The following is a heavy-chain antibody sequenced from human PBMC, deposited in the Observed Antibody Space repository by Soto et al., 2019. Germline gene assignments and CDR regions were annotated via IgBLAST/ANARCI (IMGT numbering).Heavy chain of an antibody. CDR3: AKHNTGITVAGDVSFDR. CDR2: IYYSGSS. D-gene: IGHD6-19*01. V-gene: IGHV4-39*01. J-gene: IGHJ4*02. Sequence: QLQLQESGPGLVKPSETLSLTCTVSGASISSTNYYWDWLRQSPGEGLEWIGGIYYSGSSYYSPSLKSRVTISVNTSKNQFSLRLTSVTAADTALYYCAKHNTGITVAGDVSFDRWGQGTLVTVSS. CDR1: GASISSTNYY.